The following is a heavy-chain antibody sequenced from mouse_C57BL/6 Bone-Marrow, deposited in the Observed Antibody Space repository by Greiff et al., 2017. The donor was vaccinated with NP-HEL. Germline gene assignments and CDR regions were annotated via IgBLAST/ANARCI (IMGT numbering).Heavy chain of an antibody. CDR3: ARSAVVAPCYAMDY. CDR2: INPSSGYT. Sequence: QVQLKQSGAELAKPGASVKLSCKASGYTFTSYWMHWVTQRPGQGLEWIGYINPSSGYTKYNQKFKDKATLTADKSSSTAYMQLSSLTYEDSAVYYCARSAVVAPCYAMDYWGQGTSVTVSS. V-gene: IGHV1-7*01. CDR1: GYTFTSYW. D-gene: IGHD1-1*01. J-gene: IGHJ4*01.